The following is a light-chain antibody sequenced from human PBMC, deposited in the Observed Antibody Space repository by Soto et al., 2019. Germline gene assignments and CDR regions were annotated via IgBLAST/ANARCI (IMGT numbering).Light chain of an antibody. CDR3: AAWDGSLNGHVV. V-gene: IGLV1-44*01. J-gene: IGLJ2*01. CDR1: SSNIGSNT. CDR2: NNN. Sequence: QSVLTQPPSASGTPGQRVTISCSGSSSNIGSNTVNWYQQLPGTAPKLLIYNNNQRPSGVADRFSGSKSGTSASLAISGLQSEDEADYYCAAWDGSLNGHVVFCAGTKLTVL.